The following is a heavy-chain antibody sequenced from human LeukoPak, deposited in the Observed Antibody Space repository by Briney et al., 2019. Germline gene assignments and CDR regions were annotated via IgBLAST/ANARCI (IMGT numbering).Heavy chain of an antibody. D-gene: IGHD1-1*01. Sequence: NHGESLKISCKGSGYSFTSSWIGWVRQMHGKGLEWMGIIYPGDSDTRYRPSFQGQVTISADKSISTAYLQWSSLNTSDTAIYYCARYTDHYYFDYWGQGTLVTVSS. CDR1: GYSFTSSW. CDR2: IYPGDSDT. CDR3: ARYTDHYYFDY. V-gene: IGHV5-51*01. J-gene: IGHJ4*02.